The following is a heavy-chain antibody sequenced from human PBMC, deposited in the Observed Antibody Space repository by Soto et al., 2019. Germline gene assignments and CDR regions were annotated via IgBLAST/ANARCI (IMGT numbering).Heavy chain of an antibody. D-gene: IGHD2-2*01. CDR1: GYTFTSYD. V-gene: IGHV1-8*01. CDR2: MNPNSGNT. Sequence: ASVKVSCKASGYTFTSYDINWVRQATGQGLEWMGWMNPNSGNTGYAQKFQGRVTMTRNTSISTAYMELSSLRSEDTAVYYCASGGYCSSTSCQPVTYMDVWGKGTTVTVSS. J-gene: IGHJ6*03. CDR3: ASGGYCSSTSCQPVTYMDV.